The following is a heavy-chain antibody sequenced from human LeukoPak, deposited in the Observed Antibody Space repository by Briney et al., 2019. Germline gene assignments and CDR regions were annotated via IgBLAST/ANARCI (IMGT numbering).Heavy chain of an antibody. CDR2: ISSSGSTI. V-gene: IGHV3-11*01. Sequence: IRQAPGKGLEWVSYISSSGSTIYYADSVKGRFTISRDNAKNSLYLQMNSLRAEDTAVYYRARAVSEAYYFDYWGQGTLVTVSS. CDR3: ARAVSEAYYFDY. J-gene: IGHJ4*02. D-gene: IGHD3-10*01.